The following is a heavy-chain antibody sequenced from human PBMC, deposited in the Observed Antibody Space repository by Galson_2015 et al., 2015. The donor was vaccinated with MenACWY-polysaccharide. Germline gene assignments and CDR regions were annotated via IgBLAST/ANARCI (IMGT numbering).Heavy chain of an antibody. J-gene: IGHJ6*03. Sequence: GWMNPNSGNTGYAQKFKGRVTMTRNTSITTAYMELSSLRSEDTAVYYCARGSHYSYYYMDVWGKGTTVIVSS. CDR3: ARGSHYSYYYMDV. V-gene: IGHV1-8*01. CDR2: MNPNSGNT.